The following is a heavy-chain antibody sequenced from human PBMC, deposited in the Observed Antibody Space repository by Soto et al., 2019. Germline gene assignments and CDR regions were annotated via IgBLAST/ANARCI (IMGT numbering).Heavy chain of an antibody. CDR2: IKSKTDGGTT. V-gene: IGHV3-15*01. Sequence: PGGSLRLSCAASRFSFSDAWMSWVRQAPGKGLEWVGRIKSKTDGGTTDYAAPVKGRFTISRDDSKNTVYLQMNSLKTDDTAVYYCTTGTDDYWGQGTLVTVSS. J-gene: IGHJ4*02. CDR3: TTGTDDY. D-gene: IGHD2-2*01. CDR1: RFSFSDAW.